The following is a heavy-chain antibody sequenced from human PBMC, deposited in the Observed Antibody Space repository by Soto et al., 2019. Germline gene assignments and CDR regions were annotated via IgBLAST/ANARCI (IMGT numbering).Heavy chain of an antibody. CDR1: GGTFSSYA. CDR2: IIPIFGTA. D-gene: IGHD3-22*01. J-gene: IGHJ3*02. CDR3: ASHPPYYYDGSGSYYGEHPASDVFDI. V-gene: IGHV1-69*01. Sequence: QVQLVQSGAEVKKPGSSVKVSCKASGGTFSSYAISWVRQAPGQGLEWMGGIIPIFGTANYAQKFQGRVTITADESTSTAYMELSSLRSEDSAVYYCASHPPYYYDGSGSYYGEHPASDVFDIWGQGTMVTVSS.